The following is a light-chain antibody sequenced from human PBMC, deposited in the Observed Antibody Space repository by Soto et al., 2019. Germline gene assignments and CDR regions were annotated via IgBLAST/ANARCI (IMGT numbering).Light chain of an antibody. J-gene: IGLJ3*02. CDR1: TGAVTSDYY. Sequence: QAVVTQEPSLTVSPGVTVTLTCASSTGAVTSDYYPNWFQQKPGQAPRALIYGTSNKHSWTPARLSGSLLGGNAALTLSGLQPEDEAEYYCLLYYGGARVFGGGTKLTVL. CDR2: GTS. V-gene: IGLV7-43*01. CDR3: LLYYGGARV.